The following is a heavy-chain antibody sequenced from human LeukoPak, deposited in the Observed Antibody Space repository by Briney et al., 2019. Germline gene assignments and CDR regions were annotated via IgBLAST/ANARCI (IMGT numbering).Heavy chain of an antibody. Sequence: SETLSLTCAVYGGSFSGYYWSWIRQPPGKGLEWIGEINHSGSTNYNPSLKSRVTISVDTSKNQFSLKLSSVTAADTAVYYCARGGVSSSSWYVGWFDPWGQGTLVTVSS. D-gene: IGHD6-13*01. V-gene: IGHV4-34*01. CDR1: GGSFSGYY. CDR2: INHSGST. CDR3: ARGGVSSSSWYVGWFDP. J-gene: IGHJ5*02.